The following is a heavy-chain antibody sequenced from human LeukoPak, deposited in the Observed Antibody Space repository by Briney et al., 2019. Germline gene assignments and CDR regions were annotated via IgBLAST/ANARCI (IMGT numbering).Heavy chain of an antibody. V-gene: IGHV3-23*01. CDR2: ISGSGGST. Sequence: GGSPRLSCAAAGFTFSSYAMSWVRQAPGKGREWVSAISGSGGSTYYADSVKGRFTISRDNAKNTLYLQMNSLRAEDTAVYYCAKDRVTIFGVVIPPDAFDIWGQGTMVTVSS. D-gene: IGHD3-3*01. CDR3: AKDRVTIFGVVIPPDAFDI. CDR1: GFTFSSYA. J-gene: IGHJ3*02.